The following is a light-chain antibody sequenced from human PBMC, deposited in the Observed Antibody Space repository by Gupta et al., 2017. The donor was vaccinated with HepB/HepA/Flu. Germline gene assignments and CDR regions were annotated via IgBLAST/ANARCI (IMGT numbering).Light chain of an antibody. CDR1: SLRSYY. V-gene: IGLV3-19*01. J-gene: IGLJ3*02. Sequence: SSELTQDPAVSVALGQTVRITCHGDSLRSYYASWYQQKPGQAPVLFIYGKNNRPSGIPDRFSGSSSGNTASLTITGAQAEDEADYYCNSRDSSGNHWVFGGGTKLTVL. CDR3: NSRDSSGNHWV. CDR2: GKN.